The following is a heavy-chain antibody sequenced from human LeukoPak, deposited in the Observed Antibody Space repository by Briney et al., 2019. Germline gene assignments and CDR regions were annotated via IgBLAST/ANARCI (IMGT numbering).Heavy chain of an antibody. CDR1: GFNFSSSA. D-gene: IGHD6-25*01. V-gene: IGHV3-64D*06. CDR3: VKGSAFDY. CDR2: ISYNGDST. J-gene: IGHJ4*02. Sequence: GGSLRLSCSASGFNFSSSAIHWVRQAPGKGLEYVSAISYNGDSTYYAGSVKGRFTISRDNSKNTLFLQMSSLRAEDTAVYYCVKGSAFDYWGQGTLVTVSS.